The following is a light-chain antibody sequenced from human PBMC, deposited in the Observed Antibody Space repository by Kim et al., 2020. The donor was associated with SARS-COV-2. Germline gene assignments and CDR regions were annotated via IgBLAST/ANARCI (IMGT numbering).Light chain of an antibody. J-gene: IGKJ4*01. V-gene: IGKV1-5*03. CDR2: TAS. CDR3: QQYNGYPLT. Sequence: DIQMTQSPSTLSASVGDRVTITCRASQSISSWLAWYQQKPGKAPKLLIYTASTLESGVPSRFSGSGSGTEFTLTICSLQPDDFATYYCQQYNGYPLTFGGGTKVDIK. CDR1: QSISSW.